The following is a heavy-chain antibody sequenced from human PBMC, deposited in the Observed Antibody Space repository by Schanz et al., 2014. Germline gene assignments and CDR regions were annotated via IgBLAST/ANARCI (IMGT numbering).Heavy chain of an antibody. V-gene: IGHV3-23*04. CDR3: AREYSSYGTVYY. D-gene: IGHD5-12*01. J-gene: IGHJ4*02. CDR1: GFTFSDHY. CDR2: MSGSGSTA. Sequence: EVQVVESGGGVVQPGRSLRLSCAASGFTFSDHYMDWVRQAPGKGLEWVSGMSGSGSTADYADSVKGRFTISRDNSKNTLYLQMNSLRVEDTALYYCAREYSSYGTVYYWGQGTLVTVSS.